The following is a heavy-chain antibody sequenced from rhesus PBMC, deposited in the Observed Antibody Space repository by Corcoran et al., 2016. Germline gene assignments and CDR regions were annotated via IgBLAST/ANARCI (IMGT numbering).Heavy chain of an antibody. CDR1: GGSVSGGYN. V-gene: IGHV4-76*01. CDR2: LSDRAAT. D-gene: IGHD6-31*01. J-gene: IGHJ4*01. CDR3: GRSGAATGAY. Sequence: QVQLQESGPGLVKPSETLSLTCSVSGGSVSGGYNWNWIRQSPGKGLEWIGYLSDRAATYYNASLKNRVTISKDMSKNQFSLRLTSVTAADTAVYYCGRSGAATGAYWGQGVLVTVSS.